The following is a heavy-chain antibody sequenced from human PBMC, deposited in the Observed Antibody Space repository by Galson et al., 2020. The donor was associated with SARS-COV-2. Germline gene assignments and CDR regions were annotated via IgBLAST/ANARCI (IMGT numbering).Heavy chain of an antibody. CDR1: GDSISSVIAA. V-gene: IGHV6-1*01. CDR2: TFFRSKWYN. D-gene: IGHD1-1*01. Sequence: SQTLSLTCAISGDSISSVIAAWNWIRQSPSRGLEWLGRTFFRSKWYNGYAVSVRSRITINPDTSKNQFSLQLTSVTPEDTAVYYCARNCGTGTTGCDYWGQGTLVTVSS. CDR3: ARNCGTGTTGCDY. J-gene: IGHJ4*02.